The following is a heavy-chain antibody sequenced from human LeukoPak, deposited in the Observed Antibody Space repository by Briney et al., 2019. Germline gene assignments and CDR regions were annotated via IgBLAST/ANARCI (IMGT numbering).Heavy chain of an antibody. CDR1: GITFGNNW. V-gene: IGHV3-74*01. CDR3: ARDVPHNWFDT. J-gene: IGHJ5*02. Sequence: GGSLRLSCAASGITFGNNWMHWVRQGPGKGLVWISRINSDGGGAIYADSVKGRFTVSRDNAKNTLYLQMNSLRAEDTAVYYCARDVPHNWFDTWGQGTLSPSPQ. CDR2: INSDGGGA.